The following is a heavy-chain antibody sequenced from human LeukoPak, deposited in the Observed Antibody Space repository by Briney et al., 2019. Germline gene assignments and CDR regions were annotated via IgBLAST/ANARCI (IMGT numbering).Heavy chain of an antibody. V-gene: IGHV5-51*01. CDR1: GYSFTSYW. CDR2: IYPGDSDT. J-gene: IGHJ4*02. CDR3: ARPISIYYYDSSGYSGIDY. Sequence: GESLKISCKGSGYSFTSYWIGWVRQMPGKGLEWMGIIYPGDSDTRYSPSFQGQVTISADKSISTAYLQWSSLKASDTAMYYCARPISIYYYDSSGYSGIDYWGQGTLVTVSS. D-gene: IGHD3-22*01.